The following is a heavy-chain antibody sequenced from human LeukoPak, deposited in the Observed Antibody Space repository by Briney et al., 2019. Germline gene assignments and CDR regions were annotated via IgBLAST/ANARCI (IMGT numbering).Heavy chain of an antibody. CDR2: IHPGDSDI. D-gene: IGHD6-19*01. V-gene: IGHV5-51*01. Sequence: GESLKISCKGSGYSFSNYWIGWVRQMPGKGLEWMGIIHPGDSDIRYSPSFQGQVIMSADESISTAYVQWSSLKASDTAMYYCARRYRGGWDWGQGTLVTVSS. J-gene: IGHJ4*02. CDR1: GYSFSNYW. CDR3: ARRYRGGWD.